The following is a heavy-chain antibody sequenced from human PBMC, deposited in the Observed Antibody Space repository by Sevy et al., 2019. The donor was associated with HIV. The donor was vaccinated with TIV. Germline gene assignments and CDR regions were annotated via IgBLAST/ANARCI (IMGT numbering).Heavy chain of an antibody. Sequence: GGSLRLSCAASEFTFSDYYISWIRQAPGKGLEWVTYISSRGSTIYYADSVKGQFTISRDNAKNSLYLQMNSLGAEDTAVYYCLRVRYTYGSYYFDYWGQGTLVTVSS. D-gene: IGHD5-18*01. J-gene: IGHJ4*02. CDR2: ISSRGSTI. V-gene: IGHV3-11*01. CDR3: LRVRYTYGSYYFDY. CDR1: EFTFSDYY.